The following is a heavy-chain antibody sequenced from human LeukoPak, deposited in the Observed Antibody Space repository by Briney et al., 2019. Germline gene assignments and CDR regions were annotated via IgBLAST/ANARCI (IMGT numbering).Heavy chain of an antibody. V-gene: IGHV4-38-2*02. CDR2: IHHSGST. CDR1: GYSISSGYY. D-gene: IGHD3-22*01. Sequence: SETLSLTCTVSGYSISSGYYWGWVRQTPGKGLEWIGSIHHSGSTYYNPSLKSRVTILIDTSKNQFSLKLSSVTAADTAVYYRAGKYYYHSSGYFHVDYWGQGTLVTVSS. J-gene: IGHJ4*02. CDR3: AGKYYYHSSGYFHVDY.